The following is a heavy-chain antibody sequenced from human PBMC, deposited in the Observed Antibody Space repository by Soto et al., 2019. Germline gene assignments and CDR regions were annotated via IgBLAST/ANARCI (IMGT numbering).Heavy chain of an antibody. Sequence: SETLSLTCTVSGGSISSYYWTWIRLPPGKGLEWIGYIYYSGSTNYNPSLKSRVTISIDTSKNQYPLKLSSVPAGDRAVYYCPRAGVWGAGAVDYGGQETLVTVSS. J-gene: IGHJ4*02. V-gene: IGHV4-59*12. CDR3: PRAGVWGAGAVDY. D-gene: IGHD3-10*01. CDR1: GGSISSYY. CDR2: IYYSGST.